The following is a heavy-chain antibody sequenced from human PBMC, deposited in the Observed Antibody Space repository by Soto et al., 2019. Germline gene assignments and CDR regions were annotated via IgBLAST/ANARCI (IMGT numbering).Heavy chain of an antibody. CDR2: ISSDGSST. J-gene: IGHJ6*02. CDR3: ARHGMHV. CDR1: GLTFSSNW. Sequence: EMQLVESGGGLVQPGGSLRLSCAASGLTFSSNWMHWVRQTPGKGLVWVSHISSDGSSTNYADSVKGRFTISRDNAKNTLYLQMTSLRAEDTAVYYCARHGMHVWGQGTTVTVSS. V-gene: IGHV3-74*01.